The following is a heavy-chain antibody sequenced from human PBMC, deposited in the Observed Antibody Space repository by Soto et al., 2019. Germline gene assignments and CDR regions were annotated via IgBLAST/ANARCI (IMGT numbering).Heavy chain of an antibody. CDR2: IYYSGST. Sequence: PSETLSLTCTVSGGSISSYYWSWIRQPPGKGLEWIRYIYYSGSTNYNPSLKSRVTISVDTSKNQFSLKLSSVTAADTAVYYSARHGVRMSSSWLWDYWGQGTLVTVSS. CDR3: ARHGVRMSSSWLWDY. D-gene: IGHD6-13*01. J-gene: IGHJ4*02. V-gene: IGHV4-59*08. CDR1: GGSISSYY.